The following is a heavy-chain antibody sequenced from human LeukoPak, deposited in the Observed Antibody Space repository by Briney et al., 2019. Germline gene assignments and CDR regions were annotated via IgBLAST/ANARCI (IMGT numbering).Heavy chain of an antibody. D-gene: IGHD3-22*01. V-gene: IGHV1-46*01. CDR1: GYTFTTHY. CDR2: INPSDGGA. CDR3: ARKAPHDTSGWYFDL. J-gene: IGHJ2*01. Sequence: ASVTVSCKASGYTFTTHYIHWVRQAPGQGLEWMGIINPSDGGASYAQKFQGRLTMSRDTSTSTLYMELCSLRSEDTAIYYCARKAPHDTSGWYFDLWGRGTLVTVSS.